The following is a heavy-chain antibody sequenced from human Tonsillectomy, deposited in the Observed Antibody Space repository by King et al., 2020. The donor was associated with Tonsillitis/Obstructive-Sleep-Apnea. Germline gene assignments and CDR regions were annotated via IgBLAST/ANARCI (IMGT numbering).Heavy chain of an antibody. CDR2: ISAYNGNT. CDR1: GYTFTSYG. D-gene: IGHD2-2*03. Sequence: VQLVESGAEVKKPGASVKVSCKASGYTFTSYGISWVRQAPGQGLEWMGWISAYNGNTNYAQKLQGRVTMTTDTSTSTAYMELRSLRSDDTAVYYCARDGLDIVVVPAAGHSGVQGYYFDYCGQGTLVTVSS. V-gene: IGHV1-18*01. CDR3: ARDGLDIVVVPAAGHSGVQGYYFDY. J-gene: IGHJ4*02.